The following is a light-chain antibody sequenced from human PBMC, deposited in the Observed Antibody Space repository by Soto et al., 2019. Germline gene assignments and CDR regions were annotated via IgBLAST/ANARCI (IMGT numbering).Light chain of an antibody. J-gene: IGLJ1*01. CDR1: SSNIGAGYD. CDR2: DNS. V-gene: IGLV1-40*01. CDR3: QSYDRSLSGSRV. Sequence: QSVLTQPPSVSGAPGQRVTISCTGSSSNIGAGYDVHWYQQLPGTAPKLLIYDNSNRPSGVPDRFSGSKSGTSASLAITGLHAEDDADYYCQSYDRSLSGSRVFGTGTKLTVL.